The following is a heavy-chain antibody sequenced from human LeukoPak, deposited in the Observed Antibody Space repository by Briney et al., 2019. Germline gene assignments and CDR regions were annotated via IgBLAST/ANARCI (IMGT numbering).Heavy chain of an antibody. D-gene: IGHD4-17*01. CDR2: IKSKTDGGTT. CDR1: GFTFSNAW. Sequence: GGSLRLPCAASGFTFSNAWMSWVRQAPGKGLEWVGRIKSKTDGGTTDYAAPVKGRFTISRDDSKNTLYLQMNSLKTEDTAVYYCTTDVYGDYVSEGRNFYYYYMDVWGKGTTVTTSS. V-gene: IGHV3-15*01. J-gene: IGHJ6*03. CDR3: TTDVYGDYVSEGRNFYYYYMDV.